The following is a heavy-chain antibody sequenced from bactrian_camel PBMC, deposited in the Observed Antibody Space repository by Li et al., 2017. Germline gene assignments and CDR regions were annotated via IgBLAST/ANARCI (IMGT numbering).Heavy chain of an antibody. Sequence: HVQLVESGGGTVQAGGSLKVSCTASGFTYSSGSCMAWVRQAPGKEREGVASIDSYGNTVYAESVKGRFTISKDSAENTLYLEMSSLKPEDTAMYYCAVDVWVMANARLGHREDKYWGRGTQVTVS. J-gene: IGHJ4*01. CDR3: AVDVWVMANARLGHREDKY. D-gene: IGHD3*01. CDR1: GFTYSSGSC. V-gene: IGHV3S6*01. CDR2: IDSYGNT.